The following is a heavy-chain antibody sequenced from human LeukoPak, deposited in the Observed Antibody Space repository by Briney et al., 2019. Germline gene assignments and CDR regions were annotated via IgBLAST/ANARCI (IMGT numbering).Heavy chain of an antibody. CDR3: ARDGGLRYFDWLFL. V-gene: IGHV3-30-3*01. CDR1: GFTFSSYA. D-gene: IGHD3-9*01. CDR2: ISYDGSNK. Sequence: GGSLRLSCAASGFTFSSYAMHWVRQAPGKGLEWVAVISYDGSNKYYADSVKGRFTISRDNSKNTLYLQMNSPRAEDTAVYYCARDGGLRYFDWLFLWGQGTLVTVSS. J-gene: IGHJ5*02.